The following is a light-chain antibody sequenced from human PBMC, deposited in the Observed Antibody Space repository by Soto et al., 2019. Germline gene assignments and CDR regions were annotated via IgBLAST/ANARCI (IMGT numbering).Light chain of an antibody. V-gene: IGLV1-40*01. CDR1: SSNIGAGYD. CDR3: QSYDSSLSVV. Sequence: QSVLTQPPSVSGAPGQRVTISCTGSSSNIGAGYDVHWYQQLPGTAPKLLIYGNSNRPSGVPDRFSGSKSGTSASLAITGXXXXXXXDYYCQSYDSSLSVVFGGGTKVTVX. J-gene: IGLJ2*01. CDR2: GNS.